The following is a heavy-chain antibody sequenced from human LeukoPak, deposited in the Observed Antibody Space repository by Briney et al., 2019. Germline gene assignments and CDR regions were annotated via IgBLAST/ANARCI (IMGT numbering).Heavy chain of an antibody. CDR2: ISYDGSNK. D-gene: IGHD2-2*01. CDR1: GFTFSSYA. J-gene: IGHJ6*03. CDR3: ARDSWDIVVVPAATLRNYYYYYMDV. V-gene: IGHV3-30*01. Sequence: GRSLRLSCAASGFTFSSYAMHWVRQAPGKGLEWVAVISYDGSNKYYADSVKGRFTISRDNSKNTLYLQMNSLRAEDTAVCYCARDSWDIVVVPAATLRNYYYYYMDVWGKGTTVTVSS.